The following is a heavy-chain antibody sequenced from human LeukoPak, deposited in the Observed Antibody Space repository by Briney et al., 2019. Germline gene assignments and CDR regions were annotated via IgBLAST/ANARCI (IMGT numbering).Heavy chain of an antibody. CDR2: ISSSSSYI. J-gene: IGHJ4*02. Sequence: GGSLRLSCAASGFTFSSYSMNWVRQAPGKGLEWVSSISSSSSYIYYADSVKGRFTISRDNAKNSLYLQMNSLRAEDTAVYYCARGRGGYDLYYFDYWGQGTLVTVSS. CDR1: GFTFSSYS. CDR3: ARGRGGYDLYYFDY. D-gene: IGHD5-12*01. V-gene: IGHV3-21*01.